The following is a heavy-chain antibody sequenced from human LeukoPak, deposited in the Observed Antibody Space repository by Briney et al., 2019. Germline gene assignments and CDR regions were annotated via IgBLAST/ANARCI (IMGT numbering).Heavy chain of an antibody. V-gene: IGHV3-23*01. CDR1: GFTFSNHA. CDR3: AKDPRGNFVAWLDP. J-gene: IGHJ5*02. Sequence: GGSLRLSCAVSGFTFSNHAMSWVCRAPGKGLEWVSAISASGVTTHYADSVKGRFTISRDNSKNTLYLQMNSLRGEDAAVYYCAKDPRGNFVAWLDPWGQGTLVTVSS. D-gene: IGHD4-23*01. CDR2: ISASGVTT.